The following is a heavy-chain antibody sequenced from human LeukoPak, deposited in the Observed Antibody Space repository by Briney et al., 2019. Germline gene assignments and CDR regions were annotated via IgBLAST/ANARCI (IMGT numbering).Heavy chain of an antibody. Sequence: ASVKVSCKASGFTFIGYYMHWVRQAPGQGLEWMGWINPNSGGTNYAQKFQGWVTMTRDTSISTAYMELSRLRSDDTAVYYCARDRTHYDILTGYSDPEYYFDYWGQGTLVTVSS. CDR2: INPNSGGT. J-gene: IGHJ4*02. D-gene: IGHD3-9*01. CDR3: ARDRTHYDILTGYSDPEYYFDY. V-gene: IGHV1-2*04. CDR1: GFTFIGYY.